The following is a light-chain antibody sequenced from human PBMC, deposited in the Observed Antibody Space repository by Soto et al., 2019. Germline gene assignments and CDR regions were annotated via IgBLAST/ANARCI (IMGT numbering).Light chain of an antibody. V-gene: IGKV1-5*03. CDR1: QTISSW. CDR2: RAS. CDR3: QHYDSYSGT. Sequence: DVQKTKSPSTLSAAVGDRVTITCRASQTISSWLAWYQQKPGKAPKLLIYRASSLESGVPSRFSGSGSGAEFTLTISSLQPDDFATYYCQHYDSYSGTFGPGTEVDIK. J-gene: IGKJ3*01.